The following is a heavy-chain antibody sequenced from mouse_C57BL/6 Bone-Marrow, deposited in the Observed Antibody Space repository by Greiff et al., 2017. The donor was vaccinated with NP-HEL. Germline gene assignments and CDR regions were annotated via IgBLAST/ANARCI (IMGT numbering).Heavy chain of an antibody. J-gene: IGHJ1*03. V-gene: IGHV1-59*01. D-gene: IGHD2-2*01. CDR1: GYTFTSYW. Sequence: QVQLKQSGAELVRPGTSVKLSCKASGYTFTSYWMHWVKQRPGQGLEWIGVIDPSDSYTNYNQKFKGKATLTVDTSSSTAYMQLSSLTSEDSAVYYCAYGYYWYFDVWGTGTTVTVSS. CDR3: AYGYYWYFDV. CDR2: IDPSDSYT.